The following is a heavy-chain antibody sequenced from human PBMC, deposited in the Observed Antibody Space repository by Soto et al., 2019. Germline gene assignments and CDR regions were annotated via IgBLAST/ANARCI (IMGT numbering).Heavy chain of an antibody. CDR1: GDSVSSNSAA. D-gene: IGHD1-7*01. Sequence: LQTLSLTCAISGDSVSSNSAAWTWIRQSPSRGLEWLGRTYYRSKWYNDYAISVKSRITINPDTSKNQFSLQLNSVTPEDTAVYYCASDQGANYVWGKGTYVTFS. CDR2: TYYRSKWYN. V-gene: IGHV6-1*01. J-gene: IGHJ6*03. CDR3: ASDQGANYV.